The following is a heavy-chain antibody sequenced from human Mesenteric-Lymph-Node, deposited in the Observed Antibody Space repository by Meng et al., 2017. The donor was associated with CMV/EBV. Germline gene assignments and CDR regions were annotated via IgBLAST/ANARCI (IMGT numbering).Heavy chain of an antibody. CDR2: ISGSGNDI. Sequence: GGSLRLSCAASGFTFSSYAMHWVRQAPGKGPESLSYISGSGNDINYADSVKGRFTVSRDNAGKSLYLQMNSLRAEDTAVYYCARTYNAEDYWGQGTLVTVSS. V-gene: IGHV3-48*03. CDR3: ARTYNAEDY. J-gene: IGHJ4*02. CDR1: GFTFSSYA. D-gene: IGHD5-24*01.